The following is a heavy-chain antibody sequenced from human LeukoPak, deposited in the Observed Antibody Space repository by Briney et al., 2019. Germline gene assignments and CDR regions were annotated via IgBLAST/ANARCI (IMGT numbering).Heavy chain of an antibody. Sequence: GGSLRLSRAASGFTFSGSAMHWVRQASGKGLEWVGRIRSKANSYATAYAASVKGRFTISRDDSKNTAYLQMNSLKTEDTAVYYCTRGATVTTIGFRSYYGMDVGAKGPRVTVSS. CDR2: IRSKANSYAT. CDR1: GFTFSGSA. V-gene: IGHV3-73*01. J-gene: IGHJ6*04. D-gene: IGHD4-17*01. CDR3: TRGATVTTIGFRSYYGMDV.